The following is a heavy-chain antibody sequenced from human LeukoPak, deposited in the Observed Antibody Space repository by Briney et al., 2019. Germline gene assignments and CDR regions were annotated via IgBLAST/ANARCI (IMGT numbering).Heavy chain of an antibody. CDR3: ARGFQPGIAVAGTLDY. D-gene: IGHD6-19*01. V-gene: IGHV3-20*04. J-gene: IGHJ4*02. CDR1: GFTFDDYG. Sequence: GGSLRLSCAASGFTFDDYGMSWVRQAPGKGLEWVSGINWNGGSTGYADSVKGRFTISRDNAKNSLYLQMNSLRAEDTALYYCARGFQPGIAVAGTLDYWGQGTLVTVSS. CDR2: INWNGGST.